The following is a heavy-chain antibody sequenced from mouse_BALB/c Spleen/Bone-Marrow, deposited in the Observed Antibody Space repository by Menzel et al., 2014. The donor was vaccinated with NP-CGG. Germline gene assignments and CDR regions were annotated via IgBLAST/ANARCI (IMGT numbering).Heavy chain of an antibody. CDR3: ASKKNYYAMDY. J-gene: IGHJ4*01. CDR1: GFNIKDTY. Sequence: VQLQQSGAELVKPGASVKLSCTASGFNIKDTYMHWVKQRPEQGLEWIGRIDPANGYTNYAPKFQGKATITADTSSNTAYLQLSSLISEDTAVYYCASKKNYYAMDYWGQGTSVTVSS. V-gene: IGHV14-3*02. CDR2: IDPANGYT.